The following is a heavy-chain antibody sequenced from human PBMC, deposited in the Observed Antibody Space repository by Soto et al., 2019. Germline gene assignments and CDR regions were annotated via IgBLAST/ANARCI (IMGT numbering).Heavy chain of an antibody. D-gene: IGHD1-20*01. Sequence: QVQVVESGGGVVQPGRSLRLSCAASGFTFSSYGMHWVRQAPGKGLEWVAVIWFDGSNKYYADSVKGRFTISRDNSKNTLYLQMHSLGAEDTAVYYCARVGITATTFRGFDYWGQGTLVTVSS. J-gene: IGHJ4*02. CDR3: ARVGITATTFRGFDY. CDR1: GFTFSSYG. CDR2: IWFDGSNK. V-gene: IGHV3-33*01.